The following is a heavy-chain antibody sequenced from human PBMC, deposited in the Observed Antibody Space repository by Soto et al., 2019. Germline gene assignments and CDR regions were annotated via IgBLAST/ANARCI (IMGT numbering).Heavy chain of an antibody. CDR3: ARIYYGSGFAHDY. Sequence: ASVKVSCKASGGTFSSYAISWVRQAPGQGLEWMGGIIPIFGTANYAQKFQGRVTITADKSTSTAYMELSSLRSEDTAVYYCARIYYGSGFAHDYWGQGTLVTVSS. J-gene: IGHJ4*02. CDR1: GGTFSSYA. D-gene: IGHD3-10*01. CDR2: IIPIFGTA. V-gene: IGHV1-69*06.